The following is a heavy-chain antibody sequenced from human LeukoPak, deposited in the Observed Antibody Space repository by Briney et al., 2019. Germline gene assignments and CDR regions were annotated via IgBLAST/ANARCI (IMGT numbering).Heavy chain of an antibody. J-gene: IGHJ6*02. Sequence: GGSLRLSCAASGFTFSSYDMHWVRQATGKGLEWVSAIGTAGDTYYPGSVKGRFTISRENAKNSLYLQMNSLRAGDTAVYYCARALRGHCSGGSCPPYYYCGMDVWGQGTTVTVSS. CDR2: IGTAGDT. CDR1: GFTFSSYD. V-gene: IGHV3-13*01. CDR3: ARALRGHCSGGSCPPYYYCGMDV. D-gene: IGHD2-15*01.